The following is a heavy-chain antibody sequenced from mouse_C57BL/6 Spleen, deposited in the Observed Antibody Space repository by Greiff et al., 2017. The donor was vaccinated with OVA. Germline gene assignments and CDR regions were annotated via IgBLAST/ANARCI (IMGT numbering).Heavy chain of an antibody. CDR1: GYTFTDYY. J-gene: IGHJ4*01. D-gene: IGHD1-1*01. CDR3: ASSHYYGSSYDAMDY. V-gene: IGHV1-26*01. Sequence: EVQLQQSGPELVKPGASVKISCKASGYTFTDYYMNWVKQSHGKSLEWIGDINPNNGGTSYNQKFKGKATLTVDKSSSTAYMELRSLTSEDSAVYYCASSHYYGSSYDAMDYWGQGTSVTVSS. CDR2: INPNNGGT.